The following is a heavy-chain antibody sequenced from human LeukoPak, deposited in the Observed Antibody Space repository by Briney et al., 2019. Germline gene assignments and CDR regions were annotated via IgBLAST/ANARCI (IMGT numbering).Heavy chain of an antibody. CDR1: GFTFRTYG. V-gene: IGHV3-33*06. CDR2: IWNDGSKK. D-gene: IGHD3-10*01. J-gene: IGHJ3*02. Sequence: VGSLRLSCATSGFTFRTYGMHWVRQAPGKGLEWVAVIWNDGSKKYYADSVKGRFTVSRDNSDNMLYLHMNSLRAEDTALYYCAKDYYFNSGSFYNSGFDIWGQGTMVTVSS. CDR3: AKDYYFNSGSFYNSGFDI.